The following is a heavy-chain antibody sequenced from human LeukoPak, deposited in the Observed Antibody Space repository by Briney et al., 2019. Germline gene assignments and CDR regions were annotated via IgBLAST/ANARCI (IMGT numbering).Heavy chain of an antibody. CDR1: GGSISSGSHY. V-gene: IGHV4-61*02. CDR3: ARAVYYYDSSGYDYFDY. Sequence: SETLSLTCTVSGGSISSGSHYWSWIRQPAGKGLEWIGRIYTSGSTNYNPSLKSRVTISVDTSKNQISLKLSSVTAADTAVYYCARAVYYYDSSGYDYFDYWGQGTLVTVSS. J-gene: IGHJ4*02. D-gene: IGHD3-22*01. CDR2: IYTSGST.